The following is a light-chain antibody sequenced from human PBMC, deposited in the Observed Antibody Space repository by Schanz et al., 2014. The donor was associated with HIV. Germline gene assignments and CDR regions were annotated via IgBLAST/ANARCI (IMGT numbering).Light chain of an antibody. J-gene: IGLJ3*02. Sequence: QSVLTQPASVSGTPGQSITISCTGSSSDVGGYNYVSWYQQHPDKAPKLMIYDVSDRPSGVSNRFSGSKSGNTASLTTSGLQAEDEADYYCGSCSPTNTCTFGGGTKLTVL. CDR3: GSCSPTNTCT. V-gene: IGLV2-14*03. CDR2: DVS. CDR1: SSDVGGYNY.